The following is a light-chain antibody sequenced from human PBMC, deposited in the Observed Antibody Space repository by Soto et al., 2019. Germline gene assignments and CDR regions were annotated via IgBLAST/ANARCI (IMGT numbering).Light chain of an antibody. CDR2: DVS. J-gene: IGLJ2*01. CDR1: SSDVGAYNF. Sequence: QSALTQPASVSGSPGQSITISCTGTSSDVGAYNFVSWYQQHPGKAPKLMIYDVSNRPSGVSNRFSGSKSGNTASLTISGLQVEDEADYYCSSYTTSNTVIFGGGTKLTVL. V-gene: IGLV2-14*01. CDR3: SSYTTSNTVI.